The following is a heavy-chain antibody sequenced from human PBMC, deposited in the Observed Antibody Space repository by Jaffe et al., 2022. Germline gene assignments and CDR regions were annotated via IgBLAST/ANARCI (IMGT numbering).Heavy chain of an antibody. D-gene: IGHD2-15*01. CDR2: IDWDDDK. CDR1: GFSLSTSGMC. CDR3: ARRGYCSGGSCYHDAFDI. Sequence: QVTLRESGPALVKPTQTLTLTCTFSGFSLSTSGMCVSWIRQPPGKALEWLALIDWDDDKYYSTSLKTRLTISKDTSKNQVVLTMTNMDPVDTATYYCARRGYCSGGSCYHDAFDIWGQGTMVTVSS. J-gene: IGHJ3*02. V-gene: IGHV2-70*01.